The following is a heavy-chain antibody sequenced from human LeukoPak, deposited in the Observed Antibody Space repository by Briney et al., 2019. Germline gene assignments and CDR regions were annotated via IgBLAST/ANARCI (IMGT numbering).Heavy chain of an antibody. CDR1: GGSISGYY. Sequence: SETLSLTCTVSGGSISGYYWSWLRQPAGKGLEWIGRIYATGSTDYNASLKSRVTMSVDGSKNQVSLRLNSVTAADTAVYYCARTGSGWDTAPRFDYWGQGTLVTVSS. CDR2: IYATGST. D-gene: IGHD6-19*01. J-gene: IGHJ4*02. CDR3: ARTGSGWDTAPRFDY. V-gene: IGHV4-4*07.